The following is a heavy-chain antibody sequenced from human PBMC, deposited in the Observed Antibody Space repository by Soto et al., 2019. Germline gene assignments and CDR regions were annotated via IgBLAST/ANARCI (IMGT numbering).Heavy chain of an antibody. CDR3: ARDATFDSGGYYYVSWFDL. D-gene: IGHD3-22*01. Sequence: SETLSLTCTVSGGSFSSGNFFWSWIRQPPGKGLEWIGYIYDSGSTYFNPSLKRRVSISVDTSTNQFSLELNSVTAADTAVYFCARDATFDSGGYYYVSWFDLWGQGTPVTVSS. CDR2: IYDSGST. J-gene: IGHJ5*02. CDR1: GGSFSSGNFF. V-gene: IGHV4-30-4*01.